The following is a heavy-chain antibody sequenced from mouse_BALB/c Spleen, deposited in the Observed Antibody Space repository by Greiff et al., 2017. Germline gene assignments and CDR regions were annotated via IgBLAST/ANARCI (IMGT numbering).Heavy chain of an antibody. CDR2: IRNKANGYTT. CDR3: ARVARRDFYAMDY. CDR1: GFTFTDYY. D-gene: IGHD3-3*01. Sequence: EVQVVESGGGLVQPGGSLRLSCATSGFTFTDYYMSWVRQPPGKALEWLGFIRNKANGYTTEYSASVKGRFTISIDNSQSILYLQMNTLRAEDNATDYCARVARRDFYAMDYWGQGTSVTVSS. V-gene: IGHV7-3*02. J-gene: IGHJ4*01.